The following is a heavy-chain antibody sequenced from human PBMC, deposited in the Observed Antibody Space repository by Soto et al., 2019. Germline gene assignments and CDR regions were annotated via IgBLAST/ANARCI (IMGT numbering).Heavy chain of an antibody. CDR2: ISYDGRSE. J-gene: IGHJ6*02. D-gene: IGHD2-15*01. CDR1: GFTFSNVG. Sequence: VQLVESGGGMIQPGTSLRLSCVGSGFTFSNVGMHWVRQAPGKGLEWVAGISYDGRSEAYVDSVRGRFTLSRDNSKNTLSLQMSSLRPEDTGGYYCAKDLDDVMVRSATRGLDVWGQGTTDTVS. CDR3: AKDLDDVMVRSATRGLDV. V-gene: IGHV3-30*18.